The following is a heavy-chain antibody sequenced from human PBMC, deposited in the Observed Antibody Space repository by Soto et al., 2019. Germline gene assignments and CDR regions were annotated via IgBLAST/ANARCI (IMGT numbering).Heavy chain of an antibody. J-gene: IGHJ4*02. CDR3: AHLCDYSSSWSAFDY. V-gene: IGHV2-5*02. D-gene: IGHD6-13*01. Sequence: QITLKESGPTLVKPTQTLTLTCTFSGFSLSTSGVGVGWIRQPPGKALEWLALIYWDDDKRYSPSLKSRLTITKDTSKNQVVLTMTNMDPVDTATYYCAHLCDYSSSWSAFDYWGQGTLVTVSS. CDR1: GFSLSTSGVG. CDR2: IYWDDDK.